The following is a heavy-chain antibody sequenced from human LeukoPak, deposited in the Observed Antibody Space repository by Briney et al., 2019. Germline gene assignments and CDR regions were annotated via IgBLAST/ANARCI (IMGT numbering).Heavy chain of an antibody. V-gene: IGHV3-23*01. CDR3: ARKSASGNYPLDY. D-gene: IGHD3-10*01. Sequence: GGSLRLSCAASGFNFGSYSMTWVRQAPGRGLEWVSVMSADSATTFYADSVKGRFTISRDNAKNTVFLQMSSLRAEDTALYYCARKSASGNYPLDYWGQGTLVTVSS. CDR1: GFNFGSYS. J-gene: IGHJ4*02. CDR2: MSADSATT.